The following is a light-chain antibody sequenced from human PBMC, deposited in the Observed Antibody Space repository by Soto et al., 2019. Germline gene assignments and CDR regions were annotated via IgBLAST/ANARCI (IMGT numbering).Light chain of an antibody. CDR3: QQYGRT. Sequence: EIVLTQSPGTLSLSPGERATLSCRASQSVSSSYVAWYQQKPGQAPRLLIYGASSRATGIPDRFSGSGSGTDFALTISRLEPGDFAVYYCQQYGRTFGQGTKVEIK. CDR1: QSVSSSY. CDR2: GAS. J-gene: IGKJ1*01. V-gene: IGKV3-20*01.